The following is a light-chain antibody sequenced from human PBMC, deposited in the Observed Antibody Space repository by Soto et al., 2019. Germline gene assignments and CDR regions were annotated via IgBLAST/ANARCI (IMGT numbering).Light chain of an antibody. CDR2: DDN. V-gene: IGLV1-51*01. J-gene: IGLJ1*01. CDR3: GSWDSSLSAYV. CDR1: SSNIGGNS. Sequence: QSVLPQPPSVSAAPGQKFTISCSGSSSNIGGNSVSWYQQLPGTAPKLLIYDDNKRPSGIPDRFSGSKSGTSATLGITGFQTGEEADYYCGSWDSSLSAYVFGTGPKVTVL.